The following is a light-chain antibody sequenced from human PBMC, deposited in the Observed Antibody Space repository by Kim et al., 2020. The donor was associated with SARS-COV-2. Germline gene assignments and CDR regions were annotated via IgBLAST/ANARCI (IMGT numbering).Light chain of an antibody. CDR2: QDS. CDR1: KLGDKY. V-gene: IGLV3-1*01. Sequence: SYELTQPPSVSVSPGQTASITCSGDKLGDKYACWYQQKPGQSPVLVIYQDSNRPSGIPERFSGSNSGNTATLTISGTQAMDEADYYCQAWDSSNWVFGGGTQLTV. J-gene: IGLJ3*02. CDR3: QAWDSSNWV.